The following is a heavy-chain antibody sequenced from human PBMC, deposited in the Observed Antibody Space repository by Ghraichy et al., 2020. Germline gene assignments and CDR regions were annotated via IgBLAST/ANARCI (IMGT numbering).Heavy chain of an antibody. CDR2: IYYSGST. CDR1: GGSISSSSYY. J-gene: IGHJ6*03. Sequence: ESLNISCTVSGGSISSSSYYWGWIRQPPGKGLEWIGRIYYSGSTYYNPSLKSRVTISVDTSKNQFSLKLSSVTAADTAVYYCARVGFYYYYYYMDVWGKRTTVTVSS. V-gene: IGHV4-39*07. D-gene: IGHD5-12*01. CDR3: ARVGFYYYYYYMDV.